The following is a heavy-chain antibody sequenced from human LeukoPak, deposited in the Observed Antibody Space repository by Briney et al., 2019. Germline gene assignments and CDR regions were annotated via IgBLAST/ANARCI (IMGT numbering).Heavy chain of an antibody. CDR3: ARGTGYYYEGSGGDY. V-gene: IGHV1-8*01. CDR1: GYTFTSYD. Sequence: ASVKVSCKASGYTFTSYDIIWVRQATGQGLEWMAWMNPNSGNTGNAQKFQGRVTMTRNTSISTAYMELTSLRSEDTAVYYCARGTGYYYEGSGGDYWGQGTLVTVSS. CDR2: MNPNSGNT. J-gene: IGHJ4*02. D-gene: IGHD3-22*01.